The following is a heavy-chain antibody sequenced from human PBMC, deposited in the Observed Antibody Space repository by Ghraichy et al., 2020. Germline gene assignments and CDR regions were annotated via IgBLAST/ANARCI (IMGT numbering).Heavy chain of an antibody. CDR1: GGSISSYY. Sequence: SETLSLTCTVSGGSISSYYWSWIRQPPGKGLEWIGYIYYSGSTNYNPSLKSRVTISVDTSKNQFSLKLSSVTAADTAVYYCARAPDYYGSSGQFDYWGQGTLVTVSS. CDR2: IYYSGST. J-gene: IGHJ4*02. V-gene: IGHV4-59*01. CDR3: ARAPDYYGSSGQFDY. D-gene: IGHD3-22*01.